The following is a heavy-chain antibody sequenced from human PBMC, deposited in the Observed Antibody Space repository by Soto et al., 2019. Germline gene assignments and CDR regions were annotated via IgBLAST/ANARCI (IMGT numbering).Heavy chain of an antibody. J-gene: IGHJ5*02. Sequence: QVQLQESGPGLVKPSQTLSLTCTVSAGSISSGGYYWSWIRQHPGKGLEWIEYIYYSGSTYYNPSLKSRVTISVDTSKNQFSLKLSSVTAADTAVYYCARATLDGESWFDPWGQGTLVTVSS. CDR1: AGSISSGGYY. CDR3: ARATLDGESWFDP. D-gene: IGHD2-15*01. V-gene: IGHV4-31*03. CDR2: IYYSGST.